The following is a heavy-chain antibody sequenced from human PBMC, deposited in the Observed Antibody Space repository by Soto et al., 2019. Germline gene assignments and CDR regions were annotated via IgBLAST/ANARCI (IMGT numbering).Heavy chain of an antibody. Sequence: QVQLVQSGGEVKKPGASVKVSCKASGYTFTNYGISWVRQAPGQGLEWMGWINVYNGNTKYAQKVQGRVTMTTDTSTSTAYMELRSLRSDDTAVYYCARGVGSGSYYNQYNWFATWGQGTLVTVSS. J-gene: IGHJ5*02. CDR1: GYTFTNYG. V-gene: IGHV1-18*01. D-gene: IGHD3-10*01. CDR2: INVYNGNT. CDR3: ARGVGSGSYYNQYNWFAT.